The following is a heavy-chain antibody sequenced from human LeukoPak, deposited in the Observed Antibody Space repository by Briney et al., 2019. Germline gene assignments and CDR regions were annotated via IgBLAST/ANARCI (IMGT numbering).Heavy chain of an antibody. CDR3: AREAGWVAAAGTGDYFDY. Sequence: ASVKVSCKASGYTFTGYYMHWVRQAPGQGLEWMGMINPSGGSTSYAQKFQGRVTMTRDMSTSTVYMDLSSLRSDDTAVYYCAREAGWVAAAGTGDYFDYWGQGTLVTVSS. D-gene: IGHD6-13*01. CDR2: INPSGGST. CDR1: GYTFTGYY. V-gene: IGHV1-46*01. J-gene: IGHJ4*02.